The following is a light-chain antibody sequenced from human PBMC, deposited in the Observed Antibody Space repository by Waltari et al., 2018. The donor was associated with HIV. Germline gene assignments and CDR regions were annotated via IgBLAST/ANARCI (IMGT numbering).Light chain of an antibody. Sequence: QPVVTQESSLPVSPGGTVILTCASSAGSLTRGHCPYWFQLRPGQAPKSLIFDSNNRYPWTPARFAGSFLGGKAALTLTGAQPEDEAAYYCLLSFDGTLVFGGGT. CDR3: LLSFDGTLV. CDR1: AGSLTRGHC. V-gene: IGLV7-46*01. CDR2: DSN. J-gene: IGLJ2*01.